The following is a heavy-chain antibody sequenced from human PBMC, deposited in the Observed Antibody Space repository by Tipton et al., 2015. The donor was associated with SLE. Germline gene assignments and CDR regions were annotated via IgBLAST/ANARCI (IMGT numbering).Heavy chain of an antibody. CDR2: FYHSGSI. CDR3: AKTVAGAAYLFDL. Sequence: TLSLTCTVSGFSIINGYYWGWIRQSPGKGLEWIGIFYHSGSIYYNPSLNSRVTISLDTSKSQFSLRLTSVTAADTAVYYCAKTVAGAAYLFDLWGQGTLVTVSS. J-gene: IGHJ4*02. V-gene: IGHV4-38-2*02. CDR1: GFSIINGYY. D-gene: IGHD6-19*01.